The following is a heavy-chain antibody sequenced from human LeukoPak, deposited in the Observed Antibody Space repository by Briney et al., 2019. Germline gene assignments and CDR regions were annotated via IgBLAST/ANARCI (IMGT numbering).Heavy chain of an antibody. D-gene: IGHD4-17*01. CDR1: GGSISTFY. CDR3: ARTPLYGDED. J-gene: IGHJ4*02. Sequence: SETLSLICTVSGGSISTFYWSWIRQPPGKALEWIGYIYYSGSSKYNPSLKSRVTISVDTSNNQFSLKLRSVTAADAAVYYCARTPLYGDEDWGQGTLVTVSS. V-gene: IGHV4-59*08. CDR2: IYYSGSS.